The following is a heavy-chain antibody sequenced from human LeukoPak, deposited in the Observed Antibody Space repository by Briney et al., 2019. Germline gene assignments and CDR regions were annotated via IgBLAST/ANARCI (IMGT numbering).Heavy chain of an antibody. J-gene: IGHJ4*02. Sequence: SVKVSCKASGGTFSSYAISWVRQAPGQGLEWMGRIIPIFGTANYAQKFRGRVTITTDESTSTAYMELSSLRSEDTAVYYCARDYYGSGSWGSTYYYFDYWGQGTLVTVSS. D-gene: IGHD3-10*01. CDR2: IIPIFGTA. V-gene: IGHV1-69*05. CDR3: ARDYYGSGSWGSTYYYFDY. CDR1: GGTFSSYA.